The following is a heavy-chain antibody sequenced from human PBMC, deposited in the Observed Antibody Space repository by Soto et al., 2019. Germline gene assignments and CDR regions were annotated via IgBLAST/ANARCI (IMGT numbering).Heavy chain of an antibody. CDR1: GFTVSSYY. J-gene: IGHJ4*02. V-gene: IGHV3-53*01. Sequence: GGSLRLSCAAFGFTVSSYYMNWVRLVPEKGLEWVSVIYSSGPTFYADSVRGRFTISRDNSKNTLYLQMNSLRVEDTAVYYCARAFGGSYDYWGQGTLVTVSS. D-gene: IGHD1-26*01. CDR3: ARAFGGSYDY. CDR2: IYSSGPT.